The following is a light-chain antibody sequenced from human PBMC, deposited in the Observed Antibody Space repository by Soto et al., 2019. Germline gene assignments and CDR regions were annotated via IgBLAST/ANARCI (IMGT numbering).Light chain of an antibody. Sequence: SYELTQPPSVSVAPGKTARITCGGNNIGSKSVHWYQQKPGQAPVLVIYYDSDRPSGIPERLSGSNSGNTDTMTISRVGAGDEADSYCQVWDRRRDHVVFGGGTKLTVL. J-gene: IGLJ2*01. CDR2: YDS. CDR1: NIGSKS. V-gene: IGLV3-21*04. CDR3: QVWDRRRDHVV.